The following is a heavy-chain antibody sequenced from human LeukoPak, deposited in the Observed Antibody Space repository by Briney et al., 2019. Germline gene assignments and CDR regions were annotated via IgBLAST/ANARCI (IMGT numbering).Heavy chain of an antibody. CDR3: AKDRVTTVTTFFSQFDY. D-gene: IGHD4-17*01. CDR2: ITGGGDKT. J-gene: IGHJ4*02. Sequence: GGSLRLSCAASGFTFSNYAMHWVRQAPGKGLEWVSGITGGGDKTSYTDSLKGRFTTSRDNSKNTLFLQISSLRADDTAVYYCAKDRVTTVTTFFSQFDYWGQGTLVTVSS. V-gene: IGHV3-23*01. CDR1: GFTFSNYA.